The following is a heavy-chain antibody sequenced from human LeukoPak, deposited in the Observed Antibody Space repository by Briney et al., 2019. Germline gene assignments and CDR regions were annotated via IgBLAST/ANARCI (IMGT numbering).Heavy chain of an antibody. V-gene: IGHV1-18*01. D-gene: IGHD4-11*01. CDR3: TRVRTTVNRFDP. CDR2: ISAYNGNT. Sequence: GASVKVSCKASGYTFTNYGNSWVRQAPGQGLEWMGWISAYNGNTNYGHKFQGRVTMTTDTSTSTAYMELRSLRSDDTAVYYCTRVRTTVNRFDPWGQGTLVTVSS. J-gene: IGHJ5*02. CDR1: GYTFTNYG.